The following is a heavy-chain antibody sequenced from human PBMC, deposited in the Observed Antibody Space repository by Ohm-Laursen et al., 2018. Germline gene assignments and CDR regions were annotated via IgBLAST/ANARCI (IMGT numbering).Heavy chain of an antibody. D-gene: IGHD6-13*01. CDR2: IYYSGST. CDR1: GGSFRGYF. Sequence: SETLSLTCAVYGGSFRGYFWGWIRQPPGKGLEWIGSIYYSGSTYYKPSLKSRVTISVDTSKNQFSLKLSSVTAADTAVYYCARGRFGIAAAGPLDYWGQGTLVTVSS. J-gene: IGHJ4*02. V-gene: IGHV4-34*01. CDR3: ARGRFGIAAAGPLDY.